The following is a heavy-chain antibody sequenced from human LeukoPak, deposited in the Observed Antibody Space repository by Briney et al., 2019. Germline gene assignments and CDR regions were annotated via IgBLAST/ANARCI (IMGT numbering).Heavy chain of an antibody. Sequence: PGGSLRLSCAASGFTFSSYAMSWVRQAPGKGLEWVSGVSGSGGSTYYADSVKGRFTISRDNSKNTLYLQMNSLRAEDTAVYYCAKVSYCGGDCLVVDYFDYWGQGTLVTVSS. J-gene: IGHJ4*02. CDR2: VSGSGGST. V-gene: IGHV3-23*01. CDR3: AKVSYCGGDCLVVDYFDY. CDR1: GFTFSSYA. D-gene: IGHD2-21*02.